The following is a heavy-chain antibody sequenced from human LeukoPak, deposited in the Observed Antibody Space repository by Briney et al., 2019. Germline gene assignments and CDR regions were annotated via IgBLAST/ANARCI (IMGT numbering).Heavy chain of an antibody. Sequence: KPSETLSLTCAVSGGSISSYYWSWIRQPPGKGLEWIGYIYYSGSTNYNPSLKSRVTISVDTSKNQFSLKLSSVTAADTAVYYCASLFTRNYDHWFDPGGQGALVTVSS. J-gene: IGHJ5*02. D-gene: IGHD1-7*01. CDR1: GGSISSYY. V-gene: IGHV4-59*12. CDR3: ASLFTRNYDHWFDP. CDR2: IYYSGST.